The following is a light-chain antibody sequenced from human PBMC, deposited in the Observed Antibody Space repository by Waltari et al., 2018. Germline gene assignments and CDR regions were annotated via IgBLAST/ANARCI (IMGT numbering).Light chain of an antibody. CDR1: TGPVTSAHW. CDR3: LLTYSGPRV. CDR2: DTS. J-gene: IGLJ3*02. Sequence: QAVVTQEPSVTVSPGGTVTLTCGSSTGPVTSAHWPYWFQQKAGQAPRNLIYDTSSQPPRAPARFSGSLLGGKAALTLSGAQPEDEADYYCLLTYSGPRVFGGGTKVTVL. V-gene: IGLV7-46*01.